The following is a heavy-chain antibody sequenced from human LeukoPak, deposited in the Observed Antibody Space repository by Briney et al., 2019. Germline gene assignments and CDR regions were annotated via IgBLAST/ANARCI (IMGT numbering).Heavy chain of an antibody. CDR2: INPNSGGT. V-gene: IGHV1-2*02. J-gene: IGHJ1*01. Sequence: ASVKVSRKASGYTFTGYYMHWVRQAPGQGLEWMGWINPNSGGTNYAQKFQGRVTMTRDTSISTVYMELSRLRSDDTAVFFCARGYYDSSDFEYFQHWGQGTLVTVSS. D-gene: IGHD3-22*01. CDR3: ARGYYDSSDFEYFQH. CDR1: GYTFTGYY.